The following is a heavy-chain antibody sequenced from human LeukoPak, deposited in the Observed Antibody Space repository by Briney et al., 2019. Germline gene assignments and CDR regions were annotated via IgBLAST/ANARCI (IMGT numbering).Heavy chain of an antibody. CDR2: ISYDGSNK. CDR1: GFTFSSYA. CDR3: ARESLLDYYGSGSYEPYYYYYGMDV. Sequence: PGGSLRLSCAASGFTFSSYAMHWVRQAPGKGLEWVAVISYDGSNKYYADSVKGRFTISRDNSKNTLYLQMNSLRAEDTAVYYCARESLLDYYGSGSYEPYYYYYGMDVWGQGTTVTVSS. D-gene: IGHD3-10*01. V-gene: IGHV3-30-3*01. J-gene: IGHJ6*02.